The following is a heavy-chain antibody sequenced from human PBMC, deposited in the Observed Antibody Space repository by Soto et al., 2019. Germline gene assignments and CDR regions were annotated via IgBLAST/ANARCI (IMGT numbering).Heavy chain of an antibody. CDR3: AREALHYYHGMDV. V-gene: IGHV1-46*01. CDR2: INPTTNRA. CDR1: GYTFTSFH. J-gene: IGHJ6*02. Sequence: QVQLVQSGAEVKKPGASVKVSCKASGYTFTSFHMHWVRQAPGQGLECLGVINPTTNRATYSQNFQGRVTLPRDTSTSTVYMELNSLRSEDTAVDFCAREALHYYHGMDVWGQGTPVTVSS.